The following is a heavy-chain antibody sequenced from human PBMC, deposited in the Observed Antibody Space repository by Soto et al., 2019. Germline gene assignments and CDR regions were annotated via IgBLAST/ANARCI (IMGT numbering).Heavy chain of an antibody. CDR3: ARVSGTTHAHYYYYMDV. Sequence: KQSQTLSLTCAISGDRVSSNSAAWNWIRQSPSRGLEWLGRTYYRSKWYNDYAVSVKSRITINPDTSKNQFSLQLNSVTPEDTAVYYCARVSGTTHAHYYYYMDVWGKGTTVTVSS. D-gene: IGHD1-7*01. CDR2: TYYRSKWYN. CDR1: GDRVSSNSAA. J-gene: IGHJ6*03. V-gene: IGHV6-1*01.